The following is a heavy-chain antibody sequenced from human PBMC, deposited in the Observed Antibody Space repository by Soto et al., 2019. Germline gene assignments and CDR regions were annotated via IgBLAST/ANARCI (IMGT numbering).Heavy chain of an antibody. CDR1: GFTFSSYG. CDR2: IRDSGSNK. V-gene: IGHV3-30*02. J-gene: IGHJ4*02. Sequence: GGSLRLSCAASGFTFSSYGMHWVRQAPGKGLEWVAVIRDSGSNKYYADSVKGRFTISRDNSKNTLYLQMNSLRAEDTAVYYCAKGRDCSGGSCFYYFDYWGQGTLVTVSS. D-gene: IGHD2-15*01. CDR3: AKGRDCSGGSCFYYFDY.